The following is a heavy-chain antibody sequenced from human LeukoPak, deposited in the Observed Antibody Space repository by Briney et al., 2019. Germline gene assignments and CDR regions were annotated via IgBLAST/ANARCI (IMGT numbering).Heavy chain of an antibody. V-gene: IGHV4-59*08. D-gene: IGHD6-13*01. J-gene: IGHJ6*03. Sequence: PSETLSLTCTVSGGSISSYYWSWIRQPPGKGLEWIGYIYYSGSTNYNPSLKSRVTISVDTSKNQFSLKLSSVTAADTAVYYCARQGIAAAGTRVRYYYYYMDVWGKGTTVTISS. CDR3: ARQGIAAAGTRVRYYYYYMDV. CDR1: GGSISSYY. CDR2: IYYSGST.